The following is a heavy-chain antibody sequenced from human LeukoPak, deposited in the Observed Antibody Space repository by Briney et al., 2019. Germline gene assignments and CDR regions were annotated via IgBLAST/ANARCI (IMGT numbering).Heavy chain of an antibody. CDR2: ISANNGNT. D-gene: IGHD7-27*01. CDR1: GYDFTTYA. Sequence: AASVKVSCKASGYDFTTYAISWVRQAPGQGLEWMGWISANNGNTHYAQKFQGRVTMTTDTSTSATYMEMRSLRSDDTAMYYCARGDWGDASDIWGQGTLVTVSS. J-gene: IGHJ3*02. V-gene: IGHV1-18*01. CDR3: ARGDWGDASDI.